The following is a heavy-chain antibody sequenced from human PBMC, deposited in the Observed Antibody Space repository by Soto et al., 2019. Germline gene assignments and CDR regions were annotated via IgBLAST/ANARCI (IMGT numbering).Heavy chain of an antibody. V-gene: IGHV4-61*01. Sequence: PSETLSLTCTVSGGSVSSGSYYWSWIRQPPGKGLEWIGYIYYSGSTNYNPSLKSRVTISVDTSKNQFSLKLSSVTAADTAVYYCARVRGIVGATLDYWGQGTLVTVSS. D-gene: IGHD1-26*01. CDR2: IYYSGST. CDR1: GGSVSSGSYY. J-gene: IGHJ4*02. CDR3: ARVRGIVGATLDY.